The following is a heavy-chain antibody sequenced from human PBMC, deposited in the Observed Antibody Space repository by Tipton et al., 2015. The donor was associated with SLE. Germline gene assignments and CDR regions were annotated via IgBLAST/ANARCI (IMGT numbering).Heavy chain of an antibody. J-gene: IGHJ5*02. D-gene: IGHD3-22*01. V-gene: IGHV4-4*09. Sequence: TLSLTCAVYGGSFSAYYWTWIRQPPGKGLEWIGYIHTTGSTNYNPSLRSRVTISVDTSKSQFSLILTSVTAADTAVYYCGRQTKIGYWGGANWFDLWGQGTLVTVSS. CDR2: IHTTGST. CDR1: GGSFSAYY. CDR3: GRQTKIGYWGGANWFDL.